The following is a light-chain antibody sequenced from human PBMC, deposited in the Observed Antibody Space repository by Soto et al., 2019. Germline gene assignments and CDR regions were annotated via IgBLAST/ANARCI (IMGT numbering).Light chain of an antibody. CDR3: QQYNNWPRP. CDR1: QSVSSSY. Sequence: ETVLKQFSGPLSLSPEERATLSCRASQSVSSSYLAWYQQKPGQAPRLLIYGASTRATGIPARFSGSGSGTEFTLTINSLQSEDFAVYYCQQYNNWPRPFGQGAKV. J-gene: IGKJ1*01. CDR2: GAS. V-gene: IGKV3-15*01.